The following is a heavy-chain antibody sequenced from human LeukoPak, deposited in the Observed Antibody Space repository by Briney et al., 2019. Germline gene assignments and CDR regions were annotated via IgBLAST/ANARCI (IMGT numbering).Heavy chain of an antibody. V-gene: IGHV4-38-2*02. CDR3: ARERRVGSAGNYMDV. Sequence: SETLSLTCTVSGYSISTGYHWDWIRQPPGKGLKWIGSIYYSGSTYYNPSLKSRVTISVDTSKNQFSLKLSSVTAADTAVYYCARERRVGSAGNYMDVWGKGTTVTVSS. D-gene: IGHD3-10*01. CDR1: GYSISTGYH. CDR2: IYYSGST. J-gene: IGHJ6*03.